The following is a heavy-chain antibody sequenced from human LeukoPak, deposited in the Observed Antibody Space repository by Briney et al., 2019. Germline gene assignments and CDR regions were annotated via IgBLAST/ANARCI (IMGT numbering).Heavy chain of an antibody. Sequence: HPGGSLRLSCAASGFTFSSYGMHWARQAPGKGLEWVAFIRYDGSNKYYADSVKGRFTISRDNSKNTLYLQMNSLRAEDTAVYYCAKDQEMATEGYDYWGQGTLVTVSS. V-gene: IGHV3-30*02. D-gene: IGHD5-24*01. CDR2: IRYDGSNK. CDR3: AKDQEMATEGYDY. CDR1: GFTFSSYG. J-gene: IGHJ4*02.